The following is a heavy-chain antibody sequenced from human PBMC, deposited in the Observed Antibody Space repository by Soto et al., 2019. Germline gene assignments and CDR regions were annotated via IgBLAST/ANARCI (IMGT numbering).Heavy chain of an antibody. D-gene: IGHD3-3*01. V-gene: IGHV1-8*01. J-gene: IGHJ5*02. CDR1: GYTFNSYD. CDR3: ARRLPYDFWSGYYSDP. CDR2: MDPNSGNT. Sequence: ASVKVSCKASGYTFNSYDINWVRQATGQGLEWMGWMDPNSGNTGYAQKFQGRVTMTRNTSISTAYMELSSLRSEDTAVYYCARRLPYDFWSGYYSDPWGQGTLVTVSS.